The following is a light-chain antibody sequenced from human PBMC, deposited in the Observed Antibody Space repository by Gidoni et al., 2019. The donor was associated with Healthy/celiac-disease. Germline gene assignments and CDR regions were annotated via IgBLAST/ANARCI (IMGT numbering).Light chain of an antibody. CDR1: QSISSW. Sequence: DIQMTQSPSTLSASVGDRVTITCRASQSISSWLAWYQQKPGKAPKLLIYAASSLESGVPSRFSGSGSGTEFTLTISSLQPDDFATYYCQQYNSYPWTFXQXTKVEIK. CDR2: AAS. CDR3: QQYNSYPWT. J-gene: IGKJ1*01. V-gene: IGKV1-5*01.